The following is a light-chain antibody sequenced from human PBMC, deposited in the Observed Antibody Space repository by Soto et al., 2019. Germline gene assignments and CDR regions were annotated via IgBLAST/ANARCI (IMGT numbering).Light chain of an antibody. J-gene: IGLJ3*02. CDR2: DTS. Sequence: QAVVTQEPSLTVSPGGTVTLTCSSNTGAVTSGHFPYWFQQKPGQAPRTLIYDTSNKHSWTPARFSASLLGGKAALTLSGAQPEDEADYYCLVVYSDKVVFGGGTKVTVL. V-gene: IGLV7-46*01. CDR3: LVVYSDKVV. CDR1: TGAVTSGHF.